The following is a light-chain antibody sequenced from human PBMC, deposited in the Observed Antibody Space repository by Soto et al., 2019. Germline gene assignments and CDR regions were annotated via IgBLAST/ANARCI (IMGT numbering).Light chain of an antibody. CDR2: DVN. J-gene: IGLJ2*01. CDR3: TSWTTSTTMI. Sequence: YALTQAVSVCGSPGLSITISCTGTSSDIGAYNFVSWYQQHPGKAPKLMLYDVNIRPSGVSNRFSGSKSGNTASLTISGLQAEDEADYYCTSWTTSTTMIFGGGTKVTVL. CDR1: SSDIGAYNF. V-gene: IGLV2-14*03.